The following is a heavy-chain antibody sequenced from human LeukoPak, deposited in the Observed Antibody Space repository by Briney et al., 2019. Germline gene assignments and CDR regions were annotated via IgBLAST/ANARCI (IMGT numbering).Heavy chain of an antibody. Sequence: SETLSLTCAVYGGSFSGYYWSWIRHPPGKGMEWIGSISNSGSAYYSPSLKSRVAISVDTSNNQFSLKLRSVTAADTAVHYCARSLSPLGDAFDIWGQGTMVTVSS. CDR1: GGSFSGYY. CDR3: ARSLSPLGDAFDI. D-gene: IGHD7-27*01. CDR2: ISNSGSA. V-gene: IGHV4-34*01. J-gene: IGHJ3*02.